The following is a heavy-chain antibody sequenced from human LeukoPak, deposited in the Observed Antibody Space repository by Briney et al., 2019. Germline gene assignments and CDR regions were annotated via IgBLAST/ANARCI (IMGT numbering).Heavy chain of an antibody. Sequence: ASVKVSCKASGYTFTSYGISWVRQAPGQGLEWMGWISAYNGNTNYAQKFQGRVTMTEDSSTDTAYMDLSSLRSEDTAVYYCATAFLNSSGPILPHWGQGTLVTVSS. V-gene: IGHV1-18*01. CDR2: ISAYNGNT. J-gene: IGHJ1*01. CDR3: ATAFLNSSGPILPH. D-gene: IGHD3-22*01. CDR1: GYTFTSYG.